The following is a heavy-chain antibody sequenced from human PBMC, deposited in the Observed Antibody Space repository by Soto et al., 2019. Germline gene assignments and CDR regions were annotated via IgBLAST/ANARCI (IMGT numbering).Heavy chain of an antibody. J-gene: IGHJ4*02. CDR3: TRDPQYYYYSSGLGY. CDR1: GSSSGAYA. D-gene: IGHD3-22*01. Sequence: GIRRLPCRLPGSSSGAYAMCWFRHAPGKGLELVGFIRSKAYGGTTEYAASVKGRFTISRDYSKSIAYLQMNTLKTEDTAVYYCTRDPQYYYYSSGLGYRGQGTLVTVSS. V-gene: IGHV3-49*03. CDR2: IRSKAYGGTT.